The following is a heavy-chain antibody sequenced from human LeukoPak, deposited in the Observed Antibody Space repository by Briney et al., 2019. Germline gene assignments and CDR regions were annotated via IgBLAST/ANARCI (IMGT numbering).Heavy chain of an antibody. CDR2: IGDHGVYT. J-gene: IGHJ4*02. Sequence: PGGSLRLSCAASGFTFGTSAMSWVRQAPGKGLEWVSSIGDHGVYTYYGDSVKGRFTISRDDSKRTLYLRMDSLRVDDSAIYYCAKAPTVTTFGYWGQGILVTVPS. CDR3: AKAPTVTTFGY. D-gene: IGHD4-17*01. V-gene: IGHV3-23*01. CDR1: GFTFGTSA.